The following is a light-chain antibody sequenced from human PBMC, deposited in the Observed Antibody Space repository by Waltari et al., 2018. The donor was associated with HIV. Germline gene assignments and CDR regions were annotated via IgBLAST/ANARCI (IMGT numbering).Light chain of an antibody. V-gene: IGLV2-8*01. Sequence: QSALTQPPSASGSLGQSVTISCTGSSSDVGRYDYVSWYQQHPGKAPILLIFAANKRPSGVPDRCSGSKSGNTASLTVSGLQAEDEAEYSCSSYAGINPVIFGGGTTLTVL. CDR3: SSYAGINPVI. CDR2: AAN. CDR1: SSDVGRYDY. J-gene: IGLJ2*01.